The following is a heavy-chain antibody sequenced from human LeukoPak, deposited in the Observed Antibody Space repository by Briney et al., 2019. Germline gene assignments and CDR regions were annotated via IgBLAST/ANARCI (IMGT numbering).Heavy chain of an antibody. CDR2: ISSNGGST. CDR3: VKDAARGYYCGSGRPY. D-gene: IGHD3-10*01. Sequence: GGSLRLSCSASGFIFSDYAMNWVRQAPGKGLEYVSTISSNGGSTYYADSVKGRFTISRDNSRSTLYLQMSSLRAEDTAVYYCVKDAARGYYCGSGRPYWGQGTLVTVSS. V-gene: IGHV3-64D*06. J-gene: IGHJ4*02. CDR1: GFIFSDYA.